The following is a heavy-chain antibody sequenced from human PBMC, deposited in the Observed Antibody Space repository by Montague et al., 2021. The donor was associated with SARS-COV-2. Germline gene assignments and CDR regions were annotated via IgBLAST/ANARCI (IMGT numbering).Heavy chain of an antibody. V-gene: IGHV4-59*02. CDR3: ARDRSRSGWDYYFDN. D-gene: IGHD6-19*01. CDR2: IFHSGST. Sequence: SETLSLTCTVSGGSVSTYYWSWIRQPPGKGLEWIGYIFHSGSTNYNPSLKNRVVMSVDTSKNQFSLQLTSVTAADTAVYYCARDRSRSGWDYYFDNWGQGTLVTVSS. J-gene: IGHJ4*02. CDR1: GGSVSTYY.